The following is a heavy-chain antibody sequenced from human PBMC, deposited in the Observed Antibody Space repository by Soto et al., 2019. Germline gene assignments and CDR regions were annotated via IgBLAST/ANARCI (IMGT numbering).Heavy chain of an antibody. CDR3: AKEPLVATIFGRFDY. V-gene: IGHV3-23*01. D-gene: IGHD5-12*01. J-gene: IGHJ4*02. Sequence: GGSLRLACAPPGFTFSSYAMSWVRQAPGRGREWVSAISGSGGSTYYADSVKGRFTISRDNSKKTLYLQMNSLRAEDTAVYYCAKEPLVATIFGRFDYWGQGTLVTVSS. CDR2: ISGSGGST. CDR1: GFTFSSYA.